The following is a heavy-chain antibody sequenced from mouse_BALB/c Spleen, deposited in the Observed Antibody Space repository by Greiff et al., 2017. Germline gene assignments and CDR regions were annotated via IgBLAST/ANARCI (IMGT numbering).Heavy chain of an antibody. J-gene: IGHJ2*01. CDR2: IYPGDGST. CDR1: GYTFTSYY. CDR3: ARDYGNYLSSYFDY. Sequence: QVQLQQSGPELVKPGASVKMSCKASGYTFTSYYIHWVKQRPGQGLEWIGWIYPGDGSTKYNEKFKGKTTLTADKSSSTAYMLLSSLTSEDSAIYFCARDYGNYLSSYFDYWGQGTTLTVSS. V-gene: IGHV1S56*01. D-gene: IGHD2-1*01.